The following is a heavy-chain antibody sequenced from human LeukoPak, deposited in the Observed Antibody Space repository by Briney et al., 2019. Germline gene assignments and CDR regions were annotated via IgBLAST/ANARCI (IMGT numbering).Heavy chain of an antibody. CDR1: GFTFTSYS. J-gene: IGHJ4*02. D-gene: IGHD6-19*01. CDR2: TSGSGGST. Sequence: GGSLRLSCAASGFTFTSYSMSWVRQAPGKGLEWVSGTSGSGGSTYYADSVKGRFAISRDNSKNTLYLQMNSLRAEDTAVYYCAKPGVAVLPGLFDYWGQGTLVTVSS. V-gene: IGHV3-23*01. CDR3: AKPGVAVLPGLFDY.